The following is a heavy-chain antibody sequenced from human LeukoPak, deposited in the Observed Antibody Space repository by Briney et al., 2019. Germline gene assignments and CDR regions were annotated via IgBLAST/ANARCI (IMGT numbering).Heavy chain of an antibody. J-gene: IGHJ5*02. D-gene: IGHD3-10*01. Sequence: GASVKVSCKASGYTFTIYYMHWVRQAPGQGLEWMGGIIPIFGTANYAQKFQGRVTITADESTSRAYMELSSLRSEDTAVYYCAREAMVRVFDPWGQGTLVTVSS. CDR2: IIPIFGTA. CDR1: GYTFTIYY. V-gene: IGHV1-69*13. CDR3: AREAMVRVFDP.